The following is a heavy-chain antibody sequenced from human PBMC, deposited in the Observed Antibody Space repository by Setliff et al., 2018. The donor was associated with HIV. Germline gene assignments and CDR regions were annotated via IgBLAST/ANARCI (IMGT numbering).Heavy chain of an antibody. J-gene: IGHJ4*02. Sequence: ASVKVSCKTSGYIFTSQHLHWVRQAPGQGLEWMGYINPNEIMAHYAQKFQDRVALTRDTSTGTVYMELRSLRSEDTAVYYCARDRGGSWTFDHWGQGTLVTVSS. V-gene: IGHV1-46*01. CDR1: GYIFTSQH. CDR2: INPNEIMA. D-gene: IGHD2-15*01. CDR3: ARDRGGSWTFDH.